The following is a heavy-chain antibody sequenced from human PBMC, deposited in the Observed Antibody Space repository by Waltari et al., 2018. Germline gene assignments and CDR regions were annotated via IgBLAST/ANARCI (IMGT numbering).Heavy chain of an antibody. D-gene: IGHD4-17*01. V-gene: IGHV4-38-2*02. CDR2: IYHSGST. CDR3: AREVGGHDYGDYVEYFQH. Sequence: QVQLQESGPGLVKPSETLSLTCTVSGYSISSGYYWGWIRQPPGKGLEWIGSIYHSGSTYYNPSLKSRVTISVDTSKNQFSLKLSSVTAADTAVYYCAREVGGHDYGDYVEYFQHWGQGTLVTVSS. J-gene: IGHJ1*01. CDR1: GYSISSGYY.